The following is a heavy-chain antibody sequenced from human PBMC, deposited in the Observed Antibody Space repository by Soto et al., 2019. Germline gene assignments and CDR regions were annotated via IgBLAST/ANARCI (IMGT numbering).Heavy chain of an antibody. J-gene: IGHJ5*02. CDR3: ARGGIAVAGEDWCDP. CDR2: ISAYNGNT. Sequence: SSVKVSCKASGYTLTSYGISWVRQAPGQGLEWMGWISAYNGNTNYAQKLQGRVTMTTDTSTSTDYMELRSLRSDDTAVYYCARGGIAVAGEDWCDPWGQGTLVTVSS. CDR1: GYTLTSYG. D-gene: IGHD6-19*01. V-gene: IGHV1-18*01.